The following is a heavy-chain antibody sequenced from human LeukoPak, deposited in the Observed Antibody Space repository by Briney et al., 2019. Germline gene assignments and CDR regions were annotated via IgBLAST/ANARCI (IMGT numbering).Heavy chain of an antibody. D-gene: IGHD6-13*01. CDR2: IVYSGST. Sequence: SETLSLTCAVFGASFDGYYWTWIRQSPGKGLEWIGEIVYSGSTNYNPSLKSRVTISADTSKVQFSLTLSSVTAADTAVYYCARDHYSSRTNDAFVIWGQGTMVTVSS. CDR1: GASFDGYY. J-gene: IGHJ3*02. CDR3: ARDHYSSRTNDAFVI. V-gene: IGHV4-34*12.